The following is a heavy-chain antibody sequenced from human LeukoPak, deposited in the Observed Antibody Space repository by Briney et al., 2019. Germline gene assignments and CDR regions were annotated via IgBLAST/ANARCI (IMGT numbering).Heavy chain of an antibody. Sequence: PSETLSLTCTVSGGSISSSSYYWGRIRQPPGKGLEWLGYIYYSWSTDDNPSLESRVTISVDTSKNQFSLKLSSLTAADTAVYYCARGVDYYGVWSQGTLVTVPS. D-gene: IGHD3-10*01. CDR3: ARGVDYYGV. V-gene: IGHV4-61*05. CDR2: IYYSWST. J-gene: IGHJ4*02. CDR1: GGSISSSSYY.